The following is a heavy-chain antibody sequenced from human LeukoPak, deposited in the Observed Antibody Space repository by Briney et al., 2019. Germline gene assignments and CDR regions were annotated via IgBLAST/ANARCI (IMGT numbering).Heavy chain of an antibody. CDR3: ARSSEIIAAAGDFDY. V-gene: IGHV1-2*06. J-gene: IGHJ4*02. CDR2: INPNSGGT. D-gene: IGHD6-25*01. Sequence: VASVKVSCTASGYTFTGYYMHWVRQAPGQGLEWMGRINPNSGGTNYAQKFQGRVTMTRDTSISTAYMELSRLRSDDTAVYYCARSSEIIAAAGDFDYWGQGTLVTVSS. CDR1: GYTFTGYY.